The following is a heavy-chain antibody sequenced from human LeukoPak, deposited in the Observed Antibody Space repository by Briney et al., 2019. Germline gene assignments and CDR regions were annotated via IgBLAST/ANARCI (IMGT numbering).Heavy chain of an antibody. D-gene: IGHD3-22*01. V-gene: IGHV3-30*18. CDR2: ISFDGSIT. Sequence: GGSLRLSCAASGFSFSYYGMHWVRQAPGKGLEWVSFISFDGSITYNADSVKGRLTISRDNSKNTVYLQMNSLRDEDTAVYYCAKSTAYSISMIVVIKPMDAWGQGTTVTVSS. CDR1: GFSFSYYG. CDR3: AKSTAYSISMIVVIKPMDA. J-gene: IGHJ6*02.